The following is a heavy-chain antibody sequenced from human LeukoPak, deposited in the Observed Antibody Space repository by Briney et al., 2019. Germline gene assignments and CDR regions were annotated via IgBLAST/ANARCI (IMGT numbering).Heavy chain of an antibody. D-gene: IGHD6-13*01. CDR1: GFTFSDYY. Sequence: GGSLRLSFAASGFTFSDYYMSWIRQAPGKGLEWVSYISSSSSYTNYADSVKGRFTISRDNAKNSLYLQMNSLRAEDTAVYYCARSYSSSWEIDYWGQGTLVTVSS. J-gene: IGHJ4*02. CDR2: ISSSSSYT. CDR3: ARSYSSSWEIDY. V-gene: IGHV3-11*03.